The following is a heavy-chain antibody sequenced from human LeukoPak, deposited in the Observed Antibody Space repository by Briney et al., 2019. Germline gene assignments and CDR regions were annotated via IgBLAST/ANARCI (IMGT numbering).Heavy chain of an antibody. Sequence: GGSLRLSCAASGFTFSSSSMHWVRQAPGKGLEWVSSISTSSSYIYYADSVKGRFTISRDNAKNSLYLQMNSLRAEDMALYYCTKAPTAMGAYYFDYWGQGTLVTVSS. CDR2: ISTSSSYI. J-gene: IGHJ4*02. CDR3: TKAPTAMGAYYFDY. CDR1: GFTFSSSS. V-gene: IGHV3-21*04. D-gene: IGHD5-18*01.